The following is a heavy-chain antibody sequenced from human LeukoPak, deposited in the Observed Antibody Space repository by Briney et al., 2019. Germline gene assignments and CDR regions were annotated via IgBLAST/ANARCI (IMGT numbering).Heavy chain of an antibody. CDR2: INPNSGST. J-gene: IGHJ4*02. CDR3: ARASASLYYDFWSGYFTLDY. CDR1: GYTFTGYY. Sequence: GASVKVSCKASGYTFTGYYMHWVRQAPGQGLEWMGWINPNSGSTNYAQKFQGRVTMTRDTSISTAYMELSRLRSDDTAVYYCARASASLYYDFWSGYFTLDYWGQGTLVTVSS. V-gene: IGHV1-2*02. D-gene: IGHD3-3*01.